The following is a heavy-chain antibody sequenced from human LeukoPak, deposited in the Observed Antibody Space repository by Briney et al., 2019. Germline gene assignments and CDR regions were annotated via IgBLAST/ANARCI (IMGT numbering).Heavy chain of an antibody. J-gene: IGHJ4*02. Sequence: ASVKVSCKASVYTFTGHFMHWVRQAPGQGLEWMGRINPNSGGTNYAQKFQGRVTMTRDTSISTAYMELSRLRSDDTAVYYCARVFVGGSSFGESIDYWGQGTLVTVSS. CDR2: INPNSGGT. CDR1: VYTFTGHF. CDR3: ARVFVGGSSFGESIDY. D-gene: IGHD3-10*01. V-gene: IGHV1-2*06.